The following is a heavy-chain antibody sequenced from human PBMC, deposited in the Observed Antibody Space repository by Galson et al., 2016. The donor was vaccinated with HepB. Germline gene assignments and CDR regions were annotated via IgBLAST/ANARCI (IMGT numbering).Heavy chain of an antibody. CDR1: GFTFSSYI. J-gene: IGHJ3*02. Sequence: SLRLSCAASGFTFSSYIMNWVRQAPGKGLEWVSSISSSSDYIYYADSVKGRFTISRDNAKNSLNLDMNSLRAEDTAVYYCAREQRATETDPLGLNAFDIWGQGTMVTVSS. D-gene: IGHD4-17*01. CDR3: AREQRATETDPLGLNAFDI. CDR2: ISSSSDYI. V-gene: IGHV3-21*01.